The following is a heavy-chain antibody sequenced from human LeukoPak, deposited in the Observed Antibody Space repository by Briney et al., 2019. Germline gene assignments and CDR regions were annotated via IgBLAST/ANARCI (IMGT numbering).Heavy chain of an antibody. V-gene: IGHV4-38-2*02. CDR1: GYSISSGYY. D-gene: IGHD6-19*01. Sequence: AETLSLTCTVSGYSISSGYYWGWIRQPPGEGLEWIGNIYRNGNTYYNPSLKSRVTISVDTSKNQFSLKLSSVTAADTAVYYCARGQSRVIYSSGSPYYYYGMDVWGQGTTVTVSS. CDR2: IYRNGNT. CDR3: ARGQSRVIYSSGSPYYYYGMDV. J-gene: IGHJ6*02.